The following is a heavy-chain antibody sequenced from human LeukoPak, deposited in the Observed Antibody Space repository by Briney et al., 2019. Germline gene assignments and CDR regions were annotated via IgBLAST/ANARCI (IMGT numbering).Heavy chain of an antibody. Sequence: GGSLRLSCAASGFTFSDYYMSWIREAPGKGLEWVSYISSSGSTIYYADSVKGRFTISRDNAKNSLYLQMNSLRAEDTAVYYCARVSYGSGSYYSHVFDYWGQGTLVTVSS. D-gene: IGHD3-10*01. V-gene: IGHV3-11*01. CDR2: ISSSGSTI. CDR3: ARVSYGSGSYYSHVFDY. J-gene: IGHJ4*02. CDR1: GFTFSDYY.